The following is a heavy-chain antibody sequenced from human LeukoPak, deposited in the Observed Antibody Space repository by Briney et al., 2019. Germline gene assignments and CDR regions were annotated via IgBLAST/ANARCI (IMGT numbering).Heavy chain of an antibody. CDR2: ISYSGST. Sequence: SETLSLTCTVSGGSISSSSSYWGWIRQPPGKGLEWIGSISYSGSTYYNPSPKSRVTISVDTSKNQFSLKLSSVTAADTAVYYCARDRWQQLVRRNNWFDPWGQGTLVTVSS. D-gene: IGHD6-13*01. J-gene: IGHJ5*02. CDR1: GGSISSSSSY. CDR3: ARDRWQQLVRRNNWFDP. V-gene: IGHV4-39*07.